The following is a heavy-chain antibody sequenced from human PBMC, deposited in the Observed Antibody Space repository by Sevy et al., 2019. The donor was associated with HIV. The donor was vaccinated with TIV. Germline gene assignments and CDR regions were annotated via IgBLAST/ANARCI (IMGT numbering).Heavy chain of an antibody. CDR1: GGSISSSSYY. D-gene: IGHD3-3*01. Sequence: SETLSLTCTVSGGSISSSSYYWSWIRQPPGKGLEWIGSIYYSGSTYYNPSLKSRVTISVDTSKNQFSLKLSSVTAADTAVYYCARQRFLEWYPSNWFDPWGQRTLVTVSS. CDR3: ARQRFLEWYPSNWFDP. J-gene: IGHJ5*02. V-gene: IGHV4-39*01. CDR2: IYYSGST.